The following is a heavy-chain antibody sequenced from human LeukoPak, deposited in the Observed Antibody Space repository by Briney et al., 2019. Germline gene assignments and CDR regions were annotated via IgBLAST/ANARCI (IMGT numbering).Heavy chain of an antibody. Sequence: PSETLSLTCTVSGGSISSGSYYWSWIRQPAGKGLEWIGRIYTSGSTNYNPSLKSRVTISVDTSKNQFSLKLSSVTAADTAVYYCARDRGYSYGYRDYWGQGTLVTVSS. V-gene: IGHV4-61*02. J-gene: IGHJ4*02. CDR2: IYTSGST. D-gene: IGHD5-18*01. CDR3: ARDRGYSYGYRDY. CDR1: GGSISSGSYY.